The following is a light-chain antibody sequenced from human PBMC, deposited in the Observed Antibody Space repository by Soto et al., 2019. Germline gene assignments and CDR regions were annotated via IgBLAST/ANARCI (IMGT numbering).Light chain of an antibody. CDR3: QHYDSVPPRT. CDR2: DAS. Sequence: DIQMTQSPSSLSASVGDRVTITCQASQDINDYLNWYQQKPGKAPKLLIYDASNLETGVPSRFSGSGSGTDFTLTISSLQPEDFATYYCQHYDSVPPRTFGPGTRVDIK. CDR1: QDINDY. V-gene: IGKV1-33*01. J-gene: IGKJ3*01.